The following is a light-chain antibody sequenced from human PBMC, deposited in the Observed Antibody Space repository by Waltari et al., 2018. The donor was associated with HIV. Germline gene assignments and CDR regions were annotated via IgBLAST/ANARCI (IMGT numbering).Light chain of an antibody. CDR2: DVN. CDR1: SSEIGTYNP. Sequence: QSALTQPASVSGSLGQSITISCIGSSSEIGTYNPVSWYQQYPDKAPLLLIRDVNTRHSGIPFRFSASKSGKTATLTISGLQAEDEADYYCSSYITTGTILFGGGTKVTVL. J-gene: IGLJ3*02. CDR3: SSYITTGTIL. V-gene: IGLV2-14*03.